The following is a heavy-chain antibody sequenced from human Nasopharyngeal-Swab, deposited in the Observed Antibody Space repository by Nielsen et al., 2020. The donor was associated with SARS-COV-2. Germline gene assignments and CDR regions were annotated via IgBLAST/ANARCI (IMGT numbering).Heavy chain of an antibody. D-gene: IGHD1-14*01. V-gene: IGHV4-59*08. CDR2: IYSSGST. J-gene: IGHJ4*02. CDR3: ARQMGTS. Sequence: SETLSLTCKVSGDSISTSHWSWIRQSPGKGLEWIGYIYSSGSTNYNPSLKSRVTISVDTSKNEFSLRLNSVTAADTAVYFCARQMGTSWGQGTLVTASS. CDR1: GDSISTSH.